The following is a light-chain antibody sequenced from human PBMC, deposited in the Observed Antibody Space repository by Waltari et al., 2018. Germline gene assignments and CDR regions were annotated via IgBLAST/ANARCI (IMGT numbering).Light chain of an antibody. CDR3: QQYNNWPPET. CDR2: GAS. Sequence: EIVLTQSPATLSVSLGERATLSCRASQSVSSHLAWSQHIVCLAPWLLVYGASTRATGVPARFGGSGSGTEFTLTISSLQSEDFAVYYCQQYNNWPPETFGQGTKLEIK. J-gene: IGKJ2*01. V-gene: IGKV3-15*01. CDR1: QSVSSH.